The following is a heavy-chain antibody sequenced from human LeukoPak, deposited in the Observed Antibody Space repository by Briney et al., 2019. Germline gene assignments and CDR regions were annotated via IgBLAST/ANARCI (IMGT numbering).Heavy chain of an antibody. D-gene: IGHD2-15*01. CDR1: GFTFSDYT. CDR2: ISGSGGST. CDR3: AKEALGYCSGGSCYTPRPFDY. Sequence: GGSLRLSCVASGFTFSDYTLNWVRQAPGKGLEWVSAISGSGGSTYYADSVKGRFTISRDNSKNTLYLQMNSLRAEDTAVYYCAKEALGYCSGGSCYTPRPFDYWGQGTLVTVSS. J-gene: IGHJ4*02. V-gene: IGHV3-23*01.